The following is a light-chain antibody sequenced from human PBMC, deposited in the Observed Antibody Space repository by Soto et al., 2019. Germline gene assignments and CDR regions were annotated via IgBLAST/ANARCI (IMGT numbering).Light chain of an antibody. J-gene: IGKJ5*01. Sequence: EIVMTQSPATLSVSPGERATLSCRASQSVSSNLAWYQQKPGQAPRLLIYGASTRATGLPARFSGSGSGTEFTLTISSLQSEDFVVYYCQQYKNWPPITFGQGTRLEIK. CDR3: QQYKNWPPIT. CDR2: GAS. CDR1: QSVSSN. V-gene: IGKV3-15*01.